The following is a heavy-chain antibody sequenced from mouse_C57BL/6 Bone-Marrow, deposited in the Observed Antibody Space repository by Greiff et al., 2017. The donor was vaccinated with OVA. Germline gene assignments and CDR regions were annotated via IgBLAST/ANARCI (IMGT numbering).Heavy chain of an antibody. D-gene: IGHD2-1*01. V-gene: IGHV1-62-2*01. J-gene: IGHJ3*01. CDR3: AKYEALYYGEFAY. Sequence: LEESGAELVKPGASVKLSCKASGYTFTEYSIHWVKQRSGQGLEWIGWFYPGSGSIKYNEKFKDKATLTADKSSSTVYMELSRLTSEDSAVYFCAKYEALYYGEFAYWGQGTLVTVSA. CDR2: FYPGSGSI. CDR1: GYTFTEYS.